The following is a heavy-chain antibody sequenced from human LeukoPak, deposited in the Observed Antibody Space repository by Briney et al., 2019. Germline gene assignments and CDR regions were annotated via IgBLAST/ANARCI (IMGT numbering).Heavy chain of an antibody. CDR3: AREAGTTGGNWFDP. CDR1: GFTVSSNY. D-gene: IGHD1-1*01. V-gene: IGHV3-66*01. Sequence: SGGSLRLSCAASGFTVSSNYMSWVRQAAGKGLGWVSVIYRGGSTYYAASVTARFTISRDNSKNTLYLQMNSLRAEDTAVYYCAREAGTTGGNWFDPWGQGTLVTVSS. CDR2: IYRGGST. J-gene: IGHJ5*02.